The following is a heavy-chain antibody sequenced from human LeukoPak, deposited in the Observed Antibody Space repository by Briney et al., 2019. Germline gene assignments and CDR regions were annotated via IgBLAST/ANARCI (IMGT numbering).Heavy chain of an antibody. V-gene: IGHV1-69*05. CDR2: IIPIFGTP. J-gene: IGHJ6*03. Sequence: GSSVKVSCKASGGTFSSYAISWVRQAPGQGLEWMGGIIPIFGTPNYAQKFQGRVTITTDESTSTAYMELSSLRSEDTAVYYCARGEVVPAAPYYYYYYMDVWGKGTTVTVSS. D-gene: IGHD2-2*01. CDR3: ARGEVVPAAPYYYYYYMDV. CDR1: GGTFSSYA.